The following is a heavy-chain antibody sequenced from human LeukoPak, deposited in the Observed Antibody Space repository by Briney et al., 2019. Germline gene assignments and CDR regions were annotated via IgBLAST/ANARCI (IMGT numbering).Heavy chain of an antibody. D-gene: IGHD2-15*01. CDR3: ASQVVAALPNYYYYGMDV. V-gene: IGHV4-4*07. J-gene: IGHJ6*02. Sequence: SETLSLTCTVSGGSISSYYWSWIRQPAGKGLEWIRRIYTSGSTNYNPSLKSRVTMSVGTSKNQFSLKLSSVTAADTAVYYCASQVVAALPNYYYYGMDVWGQGTTVTVSS. CDR1: GGSISSYY. CDR2: IYTSGST.